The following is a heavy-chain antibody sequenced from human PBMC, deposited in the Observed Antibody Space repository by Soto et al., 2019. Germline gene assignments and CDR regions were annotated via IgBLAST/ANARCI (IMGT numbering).Heavy chain of an antibody. CDR1: GGSFSGYY. J-gene: IGHJ4*02. CDR3: ARDKITGLFDY. CDR2: INHSGST. Sequence: SETLYLTFAVYGGSFSGYYWTWIRQPPGTGLEWIGEINHSGSTNYNPSLKSRVTISVDTSKNQFSLKLPSVTAADTAVYYCARDKITGLFDYWGQGTLVTVSS. V-gene: IGHV4-34*01. D-gene: IGHD2-8*02.